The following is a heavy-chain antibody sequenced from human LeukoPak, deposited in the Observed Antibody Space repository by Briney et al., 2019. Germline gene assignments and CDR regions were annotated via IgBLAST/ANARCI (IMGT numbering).Heavy chain of an antibody. D-gene: IGHD1-26*01. CDR3: AREWVG. CDR1: GFTFSSSW. Sequence: GGSLRLSCAASGFTFSSSWMHWVRQAPGKGLVWVSRIISDGSITSYADPVKGRFTISRDNAKNTVYLQMNSLRAEDTAVYYCAREWVGWGQGTLVTVSS. CDR2: IISDGSIT. J-gene: IGHJ4*02. V-gene: IGHV3-74*01.